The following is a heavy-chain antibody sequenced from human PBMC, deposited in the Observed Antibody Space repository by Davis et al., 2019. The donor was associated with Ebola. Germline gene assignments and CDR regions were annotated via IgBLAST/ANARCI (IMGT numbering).Heavy chain of an antibody. CDR2: IIPILGIA. J-gene: IGHJ5*02. CDR1: GYTFTSYD. V-gene: IGHV1-69*04. Sequence: SVKVSCKASGYTFTSYDINWVRQATGQGLEWMGRIIPILGIANYAQKFQGRVTLTADKATNTAYMELSGLRFDDTAVYYCARGKWFDPWGQGTLVSVTS. CDR3: ARGKWFDP.